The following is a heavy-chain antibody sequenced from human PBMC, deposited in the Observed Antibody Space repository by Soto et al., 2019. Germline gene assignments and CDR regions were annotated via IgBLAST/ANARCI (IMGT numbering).Heavy chain of an antibody. V-gene: IGHV5-51*01. J-gene: IGHJ6*02. D-gene: IGHD6-6*01. CDR2: IYPGDSDT. CDR3: ARYGHSSSSEYYYYYGMDV. CDR1: GYSFTSYW. Sequence: SLKISCKGSGYSFTSYWIGWVRQMPGKGLEWMGIIYPGDSDTRYSPSFQGQVTISADKSISTAYLQWSSLKASDTAMYYCARYGHSSSSEYYYYYGMDVWGQGTTVTVSS.